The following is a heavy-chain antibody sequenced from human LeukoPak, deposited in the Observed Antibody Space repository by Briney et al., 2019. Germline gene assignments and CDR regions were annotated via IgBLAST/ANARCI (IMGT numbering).Heavy chain of an antibody. J-gene: IGHJ3*02. CDR1: GDSINNHY. V-gene: IGHV4-59*11. D-gene: IGHD3-22*01. CDR3: ARLLDNDSSGWPDTFDM. Sequence: PSETLSLTCTVSGDSINNHYWSWIRQPPGKGLEYIGYIYYTGRTNYNPSLQSRVIMSLDTSGNNFSLKLTSVTAADTALYYCARLLDNDSSGWPDTFDMWGQGTVVTVSS. CDR2: IYYTGRT.